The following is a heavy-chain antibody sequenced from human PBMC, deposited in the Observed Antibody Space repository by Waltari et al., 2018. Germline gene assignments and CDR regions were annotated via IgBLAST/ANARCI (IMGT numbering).Heavy chain of an antibody. CDR3: AGLGGGDYVRY. D-gene: IGHD3-10*01. J-gene: IGHJ4*02. CDR1: GGSFRGYY. Sequence: QVQLQQWGAGLLKPSETLSLTCAVYGGSFRGYYWSWIRQPPGKGLEWIGEINHSGSTNYNPSLKSRVTISVDTSKNQFSLKLSSVTAADTAVYYCAGLGGGDYVRYWGQGTLVTVSS. V-gene: IGHV4-34*01. CDR2: INHSGST.